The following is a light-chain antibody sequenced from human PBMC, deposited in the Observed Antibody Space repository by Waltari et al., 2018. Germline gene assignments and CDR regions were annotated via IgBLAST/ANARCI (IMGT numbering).Light chain of an antibody. J-gene: IGKJ2*01. Sequence: IVMTQSPLSLPVTPGEPASISCRSSQSLLHSNGYNYLDWYLQKPGQSPQLLIYLGSHRASGGPDRCRGSGSGTDVTLKISRVEAEDVGVYYCMQALQTPYTFGQGTKLEIK. V-gene: IGKV2-28*01. CDR3: MQALQTPYT. CDR1: QSLLHSNGYNY. CDR2: LGS.